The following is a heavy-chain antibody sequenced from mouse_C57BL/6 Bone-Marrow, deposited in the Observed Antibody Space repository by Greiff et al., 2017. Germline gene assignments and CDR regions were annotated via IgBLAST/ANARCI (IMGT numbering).Heavy chain of an antibody. D-gene: IGHD2-5*01. CDR3: ARSVYYSNYLFDY. Sequence: VQLQESGPELVKPGASVKISCKASGYAFSSSWMNWVKQRPGKGLEWIGRIYPGDGDTNYNGKFKGKATLTADKSSSTAYMQLSSLTSEDSAVXFCARSVYYSNYLFDYWGQGTTLTVSS. CDR2: IYPGDGDT. V-gene: IGHV1-82*01. J-gene: IGHJ2*01. CDR1: GYAFSSSW.